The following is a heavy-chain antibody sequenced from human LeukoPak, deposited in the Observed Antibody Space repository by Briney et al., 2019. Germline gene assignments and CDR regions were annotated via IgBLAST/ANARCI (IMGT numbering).Heavy chain of an antibody. J-gene: IGHJ6*02. D-gene: IGHD6-19*01. CDR3: ARGSGVAVGMDV. V-gene: IGHV4-4*07. CDR2: FFTGGST. CDR1: GGSIGSSY. Sequence: SETLSLTCKVSGGSIGSSYWSWHRQTAAKGLEWIGRFFTGGSTYYNPSLESRVTISVDTSMNQFSLKVTSVTAADTAVYYCARGSGVAVGMDVWGQGTTVIVSS.